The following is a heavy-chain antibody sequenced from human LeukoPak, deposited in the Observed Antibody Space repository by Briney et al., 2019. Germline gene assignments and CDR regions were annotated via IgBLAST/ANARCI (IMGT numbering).Heavy chain of an antibody. D-gene: IGHD3-10*01. CDR1: VFTFGDYA. J-gene: IGHJ4*02. CDR2: IRNKGYGGTT. V-gene: IGHV3-49*04. Sequence: GGSLRLSCTVSVFTFGDYAMSWVRQAPGKGLEWVGFIRNKGYGGTTEYAASVKGRFIISRDDSKNIAHLQMDSLETADTAVYYLTRDYYRGNPSGGFDYWGQGTLVTVSS. CDR3: TRDYYRGNPSGGFDY.